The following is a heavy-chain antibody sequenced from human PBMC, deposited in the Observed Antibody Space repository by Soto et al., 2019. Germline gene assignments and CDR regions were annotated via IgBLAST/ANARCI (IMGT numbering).Heavy chain of an antibody. CDR1: GFTFSSYA. CDR3: AKDSSAYPGGYFDY. V-gene: IGHV3-23*01. J-gene: IGHJ4*02. CDR2: ISGSGGST. D-gene: IGHD3-22*01. Sequence: EVQLLESGGGLVQPGGSLRLSCAASGFTFSSYAMSWVRQAPGKGLEWVSAISGSGGSTYYADSVKGRFTISRDNSKNTLYLQMTRLRAEDTAVYYCAKDSSAYPGGYFDYWGQGTLVTVSS.